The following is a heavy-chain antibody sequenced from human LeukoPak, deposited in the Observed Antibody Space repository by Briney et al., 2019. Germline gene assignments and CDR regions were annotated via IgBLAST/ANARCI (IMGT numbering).Heavy chain of an antibody. Sequence: GGSLRLSCAASGFTFSSYAMHWVRQAPGKGLEWVSVISGSGGSIYYADSVKGRFTISRDNSKNTLYLQMNSLGAEDTAVYYCVKEQGSGSYRTADYWGQGTLVTVSS. J-gene: IGHJ4*02. D-gene: IGHD3-10*01. V-gene: IGHV3-23*01. CDR1: GFTFSSYA. CDR3: VKEQGSGSYRTADY. CDR2: ISGSGGSI.